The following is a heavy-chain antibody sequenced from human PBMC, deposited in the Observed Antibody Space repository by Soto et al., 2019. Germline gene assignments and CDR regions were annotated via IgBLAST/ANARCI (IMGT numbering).Heavy chain of an antibody. Sequence: SETLSLTCAVSGDSITSYYWSWVRQPPGKGLEWLAYIYYSGDTNSNPALKRRVTISLDTSKNQFSLKLSSVTAADTALYYCINGAGRDGGAIWGQRTLLTVSS. D-gene: IGHD2-8*01. V-gene: IGHV4-59*01. CDR2: IYYSGDT. CDR1: GDSITSYY. J-gene: IGHJ4*02. CDR3: INGAGRDGGAI.